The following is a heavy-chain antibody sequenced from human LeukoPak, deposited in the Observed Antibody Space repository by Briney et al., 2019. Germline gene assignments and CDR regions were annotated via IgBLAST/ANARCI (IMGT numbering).Heavy chain of an antibody. J-gene: IGHJ6*03. CDR1: GFTFSIYA. CDR3: ARGIISVPIYYYYYMDV. CDR2: ISGSGDTT. Sequence: GGSLRLSSTASGFTFSIYAMNWVRQAPGKGLEWVSAISGSGDTTYYADSVKGRFTISRDNSKNTLYLQMNSLRAEDTAVYYCARGIISVPIYYYYYMDVWGKGTTVTVSS. D-gene: IGHD1-1*01. V-gene: IGHV3-23*01.